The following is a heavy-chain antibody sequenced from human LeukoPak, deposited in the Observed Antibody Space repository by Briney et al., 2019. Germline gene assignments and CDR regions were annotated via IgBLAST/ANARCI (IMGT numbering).Heavy chain of an antibody. CDR2: IIPLFGTA. Sequence: SVKVLCNASAGTFSSYAFSWLRQDPAQGLEWMGGIIPLFGTANYAQKFQSRVTITTDESTSTAYMELSSLRSEDTAVYYCARGDSSGYSSFDYWGQGTLVTVSS. D-gene: IGHD3-22*01. CDR1: AGTFSSYA. CDR3: ARGDSSGYSSFDY. J-gene: IGHJ4*02. V-gene: IGHV1-69*05.